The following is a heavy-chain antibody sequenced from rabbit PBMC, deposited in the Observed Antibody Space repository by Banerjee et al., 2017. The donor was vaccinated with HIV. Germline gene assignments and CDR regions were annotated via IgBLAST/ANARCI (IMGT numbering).Heavy chain of an antibody. D-gene: IGHD1-1*01. Sequence: QSLEESGGGLVKPGGTLTLTCTASGFSFSSNYFMCWVRQAPGKGLEWIACIDGGNSGNTYYASWAKGQFTGSQTSSTTVTLQMTSLTAADTATYFCARRTRNAIIVIDLWGQGTLVTVS. CDR2: IDGGNSGNT. J-gene: IGHJ3*01. CDR3: ARRTRNAIIVIDL. CDR1: GFSFSSNYF. V-gene: IGHV1S40*01.